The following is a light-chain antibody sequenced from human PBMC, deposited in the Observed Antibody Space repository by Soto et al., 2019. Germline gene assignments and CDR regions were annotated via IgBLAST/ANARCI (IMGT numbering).Light chain of an antibody. V-gene: IGKV1-5*03. CDR1: QIINTW. Sequence: DIPMTQSPSSLSASVGDRVTITCRASQIINTWLAWYQQKPGKAPTLVIYRASNLVNRVPSRFSGSGSGTEFTLTISSLQPDDFSIYYCQQYETYSGTFGPGTKVDL. J-gene: IGKJ3*01. CDR2: RAS. CDR3: QQYETYSGT.